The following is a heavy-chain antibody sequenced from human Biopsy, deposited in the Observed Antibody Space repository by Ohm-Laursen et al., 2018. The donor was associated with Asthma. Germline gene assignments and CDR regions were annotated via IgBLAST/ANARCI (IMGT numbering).Heavy chain of an antibody. Sequence: SSLRLSCSAPGFTFSRYAIHWVRQAPGKGLEWVAVISHDGQTQHYAESVKGRFALSRDNSQNTLYLQMISLRTDDTAVYYCAKRRGYSDFNDFDYWGHGTLVTVSS. CDR2: ISHDGQTQ. CDR3: AKRRGYSDFNDFDY. CDR1: GFTFSRYA. V-gene: IGHV3-30*18. D-gene: IGHD4-11*01. J-gene: IGHJ4*01.